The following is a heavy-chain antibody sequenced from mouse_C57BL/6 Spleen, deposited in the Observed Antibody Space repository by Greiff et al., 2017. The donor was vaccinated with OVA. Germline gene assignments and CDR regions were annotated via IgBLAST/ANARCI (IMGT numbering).Heavy chain of an antibody. CDR3: ARGDYYGSSYSAWFAY. CDR2: INPYNGGT. J-gene: IGHJ3*01. D-gene: IGHD1-1*01. CDR1: GYTFTDYY. V-gene: IGHV1-19*01. Sequence: EVQLQQSGPVLVKPGASVKMSCKASGYTFTDYYMNWVKQSHGKSLEWIGVINPYNGGTSYNQKFKGKATLTVDKSSSTAYMELNSLTSEDSAVYYCARGDYYGSSYSAWFAYWGQGTLVTVSA.